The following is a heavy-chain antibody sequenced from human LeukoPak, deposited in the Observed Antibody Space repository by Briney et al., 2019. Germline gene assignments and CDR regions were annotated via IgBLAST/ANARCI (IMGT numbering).Heavy chain of an antibody. CDR3: ARNPHDGGFDP. Sequence: SETLSLTCTVSGGSITNYQWSWIRQPAGKGLEWIGRIYTSGRTNYNPSLKSRATMSVDTSENQFSLKLTSVTAADTAVYYCARNPHDGGFDPWGQGTLVTVSS. J-gene: IGHJ5*02. CDR1: GGSITNYQ. V-gene: IGHV4-4*07. D-gene: IGHD1-1*01. CDR2: IYTSGRT.